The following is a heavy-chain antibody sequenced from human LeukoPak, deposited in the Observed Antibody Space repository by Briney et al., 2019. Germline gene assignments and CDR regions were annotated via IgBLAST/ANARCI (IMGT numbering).Heavy chain of an antibody. D-gene: IGHD3-22*01. V-gene: IGHV3-21*01. Sequence: PGGSLRLSCAASGFTFSSYSMNWVRQAPGKGLEWVSSISSSSTYIYYADSVKGRFTISRDNAKNSLYLQMSSLRAEDTAVYYCARDLDFYDTSGDAFDIWGQGTMVTVSS. CDR2: ISSSSTYI. CDR1: GFTFSSYS. J-gene: IGHJ3*02. CDR3: ARDLDFYDTSGDAFDI.